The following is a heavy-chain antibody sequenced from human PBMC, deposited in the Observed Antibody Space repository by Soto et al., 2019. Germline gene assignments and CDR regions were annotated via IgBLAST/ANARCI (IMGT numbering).Heavy chain of an antibody. V-gene: IGHV1-8*01. D-gene: IGHD3-10*01. J-gene: IGHJ6*02. Sequence: GASVKVSCKASGYTFTSYDINWVRQATGQGLEWMGWMNPNSGNTGYAQKFQGRVTMTRNTSISTAYMELSSLRSEDTAVYYCARGPSSRITMVRGVYYYGMDVWGQGXTVTVYS. CDR3: ARGPSSRITMVRGVYYYGMDV. CDR2: MNPNSGNT. CDR1: GYTFTSYD.